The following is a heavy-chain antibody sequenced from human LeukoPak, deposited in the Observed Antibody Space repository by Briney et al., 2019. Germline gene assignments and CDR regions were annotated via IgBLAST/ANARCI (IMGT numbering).Heavy chain of an antibody. CDR1: GFTFSSYS. J-gene: IGHJ5*02. D-gene: IGHD6-13*01. V-gene: IGHV3-23*01. CDR2: ISGSGGST. CDR3: AKGVSSSWYGINWFDP. Sequence: QPGGSVRLSCAASGFTFSSYSMNWVRQAPGKGLEWVSAISGSGGSTYYADSVKGRFTISRDNSKNTLYLQMNSLRAEDTAVYYCAKGVSSSWYGINWFDPWGQGTLVTVSS.